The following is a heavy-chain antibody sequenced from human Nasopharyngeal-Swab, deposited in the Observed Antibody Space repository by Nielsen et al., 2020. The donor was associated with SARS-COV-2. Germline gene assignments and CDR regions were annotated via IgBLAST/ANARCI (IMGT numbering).Heavy chain of an antibody. CDR2: IWYDGSNK. J-gene: IGHJ4*02. D-gene: IGHD3-22*01. CDR3: SRDSLDSSGYYFLGY. Sequence: GESLKISCAASGFTFSSYGMHWVRQAPGKGLEWVAVIWYDGSNKYYADSVKGRFTISRDNSKNTLYLQMNSLSAEDTAVYYCSRDSLDSSGYYFLGYWGQGTLVTVSS. CDR1: GFTFSSYG. V-gene: IGHV3-33*01.